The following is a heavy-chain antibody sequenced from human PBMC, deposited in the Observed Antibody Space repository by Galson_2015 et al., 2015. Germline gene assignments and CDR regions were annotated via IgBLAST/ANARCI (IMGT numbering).Heavy chain of an antibody. V-gene: IGHV3-30*18. Sequence: SLRLSCAASGFTFSSCGMHWVRQAPGKGLEWVALISDEGSIKEYADSVKGRFTISRDNSKNTLYLLMNSLRAEDTAIYYCAKDNEGYRSDGHCCSYYYYGMDVWGKGPTDIVSP. D-gene: IGHD2-15*01. CDR3: AKDNEGYRSDGHCCSYYYYGMDV. CDR1: GFTFSSCG. J-gene: IGHJ6*04. CDR2: ISDEGSIK.